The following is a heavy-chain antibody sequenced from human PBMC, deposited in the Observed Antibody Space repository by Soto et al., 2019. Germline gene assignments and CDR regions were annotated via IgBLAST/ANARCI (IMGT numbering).Heavy chain of an antibody. CDR3: ARGLTTVTPLGYYYYYMDV. J-gene: IGHJ6*03. CDR1: GFTFSSYD. D-gene: IGHD4-17*01. Sequence: GSLRLSCAASGFTFSSYDMHWVRQATGKGLEWVSAIGTAGDTYYPGSVKGRFTISRENAKNSLYLQMNSLRAGDTAVYYCARGLTTVTPLGYYYYYMDVWGKGTTVTVSS. CDR2: IGTAGDT. V-gene: IGHV3-13*01.